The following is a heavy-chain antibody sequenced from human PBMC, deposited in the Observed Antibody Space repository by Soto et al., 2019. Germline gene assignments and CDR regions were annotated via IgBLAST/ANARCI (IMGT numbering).Heavy chain of an antibody. Sequence: GGSLRLSCTASGFSFSDYYMTWVRQAPGKGLEWISDISSSGDPTYYADSVRGRFTISRDNAKNSLYLQLNSLRGEDTAVYYCARLLLRPGKFDYWGQGTLVTVSS. J-gene: IGHJ4*02. V-gene: IGHV3-11*01. CDR3: ARLLLRPGKFDY. CDR1: GFSFSDYY. CDR2: ISSSGDPT. D-gene: IGHD2-21*01.